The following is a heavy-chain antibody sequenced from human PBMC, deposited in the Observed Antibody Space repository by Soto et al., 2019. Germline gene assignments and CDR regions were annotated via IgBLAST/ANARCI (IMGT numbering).Heavy chain of an antibody. CDR2: INPNSGGT. CDR3: ARGFGEENYYGMDV. CDR1: GYTFSGYY. D-gene: IGHD3-10*01. J-gene: IGHJ6*02. Sequence: QVQLVQSGAEVKKPGASVKVSCKASGYTFSGYYMHWVRQAPGQGLEWMGWINPNSGGTNYAQKFQGWVTMTRDTCISTAYMELSRLRSDDTAVYYCARGFGEENYYGMDVWGQGTTVTVSS. V-gene: IGHV1-2*04.